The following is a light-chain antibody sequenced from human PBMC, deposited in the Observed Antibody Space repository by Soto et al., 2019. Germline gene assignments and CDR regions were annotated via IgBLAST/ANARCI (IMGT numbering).Light chain of an antibody. V-gene: IGLV3-1*01. CDR2: RDS. Sequence: SSELTQAPSVSVSPGQTASITCSGDKLGDKYAYWYQQKPGQSPVLVIYRDSKRPSGIPERFSGSNSGNTATLTISGTQAMDEADYYCQVWDSSTGVFGTGTKVTVL. CDR1: KLGDKY. CDR3: QVWDSSTGV. J-gene: IGLJ1*01.